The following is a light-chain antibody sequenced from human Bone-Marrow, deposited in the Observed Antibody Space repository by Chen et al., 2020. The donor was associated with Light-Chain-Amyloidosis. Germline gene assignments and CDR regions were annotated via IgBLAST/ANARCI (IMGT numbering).Light chain of an antibody. CDR2: EVS. Sequence: QSALTQPASVSGSPGQSITLSCTGTSSDVGSYNLVSWYQQHPGKAPKLMIYEVSKRPSGVSNRFSGSKSGKTASLTISGLQAEDEADYYCCSYAGSSTLVFGGGTKLTVL. V-gene: IGLV2-23*02. J-gene: IGLJ3*02. CDR3: CSYAGSSTLV. CDR1: SSDVGSYNL.